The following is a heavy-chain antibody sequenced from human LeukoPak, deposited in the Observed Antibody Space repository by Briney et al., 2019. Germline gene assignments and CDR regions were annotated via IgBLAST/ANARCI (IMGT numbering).Heavy chain of an antibody. CDR2: INHSGST. CDR1: GGSFSDYY. V-gene: IGHV4-34*01. D-gene: IGHD2-2*02. CDR3: ARGYPGYYYYYMDV. J-gene: IGHJ6*03. Sequence: PSETLSLTCAVYGGSFSDYYWSWIRQPPRKGLEWIGEINHSGSTNYNPSLKSRVTFSVDTSKNQFSLKLSSVTAADTAIYYCARGYPGYYYYYMDVWGKGTTVTVSS.